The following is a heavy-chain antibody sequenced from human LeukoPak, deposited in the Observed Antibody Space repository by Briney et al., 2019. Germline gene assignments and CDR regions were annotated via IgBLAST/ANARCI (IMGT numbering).Heavy chain of an antibody. V-gene: IGHV3-48*03. J-gene: IGHJ4*02. CDR2: ISSSGSTI. Sequence: PGGSLRLSCTASGITFSSDGMHWVRQAPGKGLEWVSYISSSGSTIYYADSVKGRFTISRDNAKNSLYLQMNSLRAEDTAVYYCAREAAYYYGSGILYWGQGTLVTVSS. CDR1: GITFSSDG. D-gene: IGHD3-10*01. CDR3: AREAAYYYGSGILY.